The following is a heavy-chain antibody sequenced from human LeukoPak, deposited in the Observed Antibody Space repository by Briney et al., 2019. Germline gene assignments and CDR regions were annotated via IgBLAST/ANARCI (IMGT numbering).Heavy chain of an antibody. J-gene: IGHJ6*02. V-gene: IGHV1-2*02. Sequence: ASVNVSCKASGYTFTDXYXXXVRXXPGQGXXWMGXXNPNIXGTNYAQKFQGRVTMTRDTSIITAYMELSSLTSDDTAVYYCARDLYDFWSGYYSYYYYDLDVWGQGTTVTVSS. CDR1: GYTFTDXY. CDR3: ARDLYDFWSGYYSYYYYDLDV. D-gene: IGHD3-3*01. CDR2: XNPNIXGT.